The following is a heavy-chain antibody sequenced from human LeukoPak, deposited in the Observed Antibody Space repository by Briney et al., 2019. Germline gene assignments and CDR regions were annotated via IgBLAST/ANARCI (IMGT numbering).Heavy chain of an antibody. CDR3: ARGPATFDY. D-gene: IGHD2-2*01. CDR1: GFTFSSYS. CDR2: ISSISSYI. J-gene: IGHJ4*02. Sequence: GGSLRLSCAASGFTFSSYSMNWVRQAPGKGLEWVSSISSISSYIYYADSVKGRFTISRDNAKNSLYLQMNSLRAEDTAVYYCARGPATFDYWGREPWSPSPQ. V-gene: IGHV3-21*01.